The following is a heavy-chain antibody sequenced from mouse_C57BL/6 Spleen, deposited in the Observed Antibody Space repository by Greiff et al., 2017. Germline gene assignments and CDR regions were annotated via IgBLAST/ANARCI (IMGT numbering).Heavy chain of an antibody. J-gene: IGHJ2*01. Sequence: QVQLQQPGAELVKPGASVKLSCKASGYTFTSYWVQWVKQRPGQGLEWIGEIDPSDSYTNYNQKFKGKATLTVDTSSSTAYMQLSSLTSEDSAVYYCARATGKDYWGQGTTLTVSS. CDR2: IDPSDSYT. CDR1: GYTFTSYW. CDR3: ARATGKDY. V-gene: IGHV1-50*01.